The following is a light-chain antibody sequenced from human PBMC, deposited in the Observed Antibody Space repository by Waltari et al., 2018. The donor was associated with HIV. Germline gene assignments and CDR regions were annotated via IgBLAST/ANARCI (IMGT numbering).Light chain of an antibody. CDR3: SSFADSNKL. CDR2: EVT. CDR1: TSDIHDYNF. Sequence: QSALTQPPSASGSPGQSVNMSCTGATSDIHDYNFISWYQQYSGKAPKLIIFEVTKRPSGVPDLCSGSMSVNTASLMVSGLQAEDEAVYFCSSFADSNKLFGGGTKLTVL. J-gene: IGLJ2*01. V-gene: IGLV2-8*01.